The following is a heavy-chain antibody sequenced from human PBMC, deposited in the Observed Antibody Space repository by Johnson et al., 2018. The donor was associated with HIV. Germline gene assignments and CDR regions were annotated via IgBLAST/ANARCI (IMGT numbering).Heavy chain of an antibody. CDR1: GFTVSSNY. CDR3: AREMAATNAWALDI. CDR2: VYSGGST. V-gene: IGHV3-53*01. J-gene: IGHJ3*02. Sequence: EVQLVESGGTLIQPGGSLRLSCAVSGFTVSSNYMSWVRQAPGKGLEWVSTVYSGGSTYYADSVKGRFTISRDNSKNTLYLQMNSLRAEDTAVYYCAREMAATNAWALDIWGQGTMVTVSS. D-gene: IGHD5-24*01.